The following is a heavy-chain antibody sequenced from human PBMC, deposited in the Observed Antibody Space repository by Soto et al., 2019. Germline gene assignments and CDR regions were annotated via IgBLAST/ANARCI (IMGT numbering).Heavy chain of an antibody. CDR1: GGTFSGYV. J-gene: IGHJ4*02. V-gene: IGHV1-69*01. D-gene: IGHD3-16*01. CDR3: APHVLGVSSPPYFDN. CDR2: FVPLFGTT. Sequence: QLVQSGSEVKKPGSSVKVSCQASGGTFSGYVVTWVRQAPGQGLEWMGEFVPLFGTTNYAQRISGRITITAEESTSTAYMELRTLRSDDTAGYYCAPHVLGVSSPPYFDNWGQGTLVTVSS.